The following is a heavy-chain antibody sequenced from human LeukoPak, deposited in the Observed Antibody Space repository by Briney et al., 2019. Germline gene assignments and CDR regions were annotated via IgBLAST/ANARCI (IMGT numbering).Heavy chain of an antibody. V-gene: IGHV3-23*01. CDR2: ISGSGDNT. D-gene: IGHD1-26*01. Sequence: PGGSLRLSCAASGFTFSSYAMSWVRQAPGKGLEWVSAISGSGDNTYYADSVKGRFTISRDSSKNTLFLQMNSLRAEDTAVYYCAKGGKWDVTPFDYWGQGTLVTVSS. CDR1: GFTFSSYA. CDR3: AKGGKWDVTPFDY. J-gene: IGHJ4*02.